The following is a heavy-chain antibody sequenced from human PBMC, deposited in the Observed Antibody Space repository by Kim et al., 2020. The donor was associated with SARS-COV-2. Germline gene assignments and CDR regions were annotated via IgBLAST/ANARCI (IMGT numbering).Heavy chain of an antibody. CDR3: AGCYLNGWHYFDS. Sequence: SETLSLTCSVSGDSINNYYWSWIRQPPGKGLEWIAYIYHNGFSNYNPALKNRVTISVDRSKNQFSLHLNSVTAADTADYYCAGCYLNGWHYFDSCGQG. J-gene: IGHJ4*02. CDR1: GDSINNYY. CDR2: IYHNGFS. V-gene: IGHV4-59*03. D-gene: IGHD6-19*01.